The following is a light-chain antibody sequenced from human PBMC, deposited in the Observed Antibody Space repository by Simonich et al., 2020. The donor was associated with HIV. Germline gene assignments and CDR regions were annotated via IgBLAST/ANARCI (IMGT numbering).Light chain of an antibody. V-gene: IGKV4-1*01. CDR2: WAS. CDR1: QRVLYSSNNKNY. CDR3: QQYYSTPPT. J-gene: IGKJ1*01. Sequence: DIVMTQSPDSLAVSLGERATINCKSSQRVLYSSNNKNYLAWYQQKPGQPPKLLIYWASTREAGVPDRFSGSGSGTDFTLTISSLQAEDVAVYYCQQYYSTPPTFGQGTKVKIK.